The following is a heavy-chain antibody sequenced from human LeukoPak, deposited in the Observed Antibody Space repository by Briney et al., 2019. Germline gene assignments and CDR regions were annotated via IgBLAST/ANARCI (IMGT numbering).Heavy chain of an antibody. CDR1: GGSISSFY. D-gene: IGHD3-10*01. Sequence: SETLSLTCTVSGGSISSFYWTWIRQAPGKGLEWIGYNSDMGNSNYSPSLKSRVTISVDTSKNQFSLKVTSVTAADTAVYYCARENYYRSGSPCDYWGQGILVTVSS. CDR3: ARENYYRSGSPCDY. CDR2: NSDMGNS. V-gene: IGHV4-59*01. J-gene: IGHJ4*02.